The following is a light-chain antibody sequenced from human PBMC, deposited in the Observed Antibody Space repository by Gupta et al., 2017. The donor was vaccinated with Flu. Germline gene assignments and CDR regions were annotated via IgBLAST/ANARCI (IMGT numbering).Light chain of an antibody. J-gene: IGKJ1*01. CDR2: TAS. Sequence: DIEMTQSPSSLSASVGDKVTITCRASQSISTYLNWYQHKPGKAPKLLIYTASTLHSGVPSRFSGSGSGTDFTLTISSLQPEDFATYYCQQSDRRATFGQGTKVEMK. CDR3: QQSDRRAT. CDR1: QSISTY. V-gene: IGKV1-39*01.